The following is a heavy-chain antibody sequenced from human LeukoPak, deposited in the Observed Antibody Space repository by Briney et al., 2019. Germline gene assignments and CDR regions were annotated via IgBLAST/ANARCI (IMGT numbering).Heavy chain of an antibody. CDR2: MNPNSGNT. CDR3: ASAYYYDSSGYYPDAFDI. Sequence: ASVKVSRKASGYTFTSYDINWVRQATGQGLEWMGWMNPNSGNTGYAQKFQGRVTMTRNTSISTAYMELSSLRSEDTAVYYCASAYYYDSSGYYPDAFDIWGQGTMVTVSS. J-gene: IGHJ3*02. CDR1: GYTFTSYD. D-gene: IGHD3-22*01. V-gene: IGHV1-8*01.